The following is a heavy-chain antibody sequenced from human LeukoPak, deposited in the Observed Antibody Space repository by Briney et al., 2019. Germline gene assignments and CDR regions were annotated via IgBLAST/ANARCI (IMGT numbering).Heavy chain of an antibody. D-gene: IGHD1-26*01. Sequence: GRSLRLSCAASGFTFSSYGMHWVRQAPGKGLEWVAVIWYDGSNKYYADSVKCRFTISRDNSKNTLYLQMNSLRAEDTAVYYCAKEAYSGTYYGYFDYWGQGTLVTVSS. J-gene: IGHJ4*02. CDR2: IWYDGSNK. CDR1: GFTFSSYG. V-gene: IGHV3-33*06. CDR3: AKEAYSGTYYGYFDY.